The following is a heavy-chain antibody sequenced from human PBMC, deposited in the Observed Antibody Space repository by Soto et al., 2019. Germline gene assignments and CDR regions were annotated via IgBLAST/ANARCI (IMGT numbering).Heavy chain of an antibody. CDR3: ARGDSFGVVITDFDY. V-gene: IGHV1-69*13. CDR2: IIPIFGTA. CDR1: GGTFSSYA. Sequence: ASVKVSCKASGGTFSSYAISWVRQAPGQGLEWMGGIIPIFGTANYAQKFQGRVTITADESTSTAYMELSSLRSEDTAVYYCARGDSFGVVITDFDYWGQGTLVTVSS. D-gene: IGHD3-3*01. J-gene: IGHJ4*02.